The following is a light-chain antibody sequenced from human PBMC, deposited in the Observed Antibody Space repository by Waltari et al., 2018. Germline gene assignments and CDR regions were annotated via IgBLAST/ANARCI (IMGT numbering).Light chain of an antibody. CDR1: SRDVGGYNY. CDR2: EVS. J-gene: IGLJ2*01. V-gene: IGLV2-14*01. Sequence: QSALTQPASVSGSPGQSITISCTGTSRDVGGYNYVSWYQQHPGKAPKRMIYEVSNRPSGVSNRFSGSKSGNTASLTFSGLQAEDEADYYCSSYTSSSTLFGGGTKLTVL. CDR3: SSYTSSSTL.